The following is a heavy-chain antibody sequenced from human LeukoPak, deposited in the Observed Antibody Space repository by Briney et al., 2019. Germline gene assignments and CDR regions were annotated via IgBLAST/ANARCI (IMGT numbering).Heavy chain of an antibody. CDR2: VSTSGST. V-gene: IGHV4-4*07. CDR3: ARDWSAWDDFFSHLDV. D-gene: IGHD1-1*01. CDR1: GESITDYY. J-gene: IGHJ6*04. Sequence: SETLTLTCTVSGESITDYYWTWIRQPAGKRLQWIGRVSTSGSTSYNPSLKSRLTMSVDASKNQFSLKLTSVTAADTAIYYCARDWSAWDDFFSHLDVWGKGTSVTVSS.